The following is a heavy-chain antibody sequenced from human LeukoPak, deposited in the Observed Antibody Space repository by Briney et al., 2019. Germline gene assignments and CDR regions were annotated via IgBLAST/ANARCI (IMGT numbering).Heavy chain of an antibody. CDR3: ARDGQIYYYDSSGYQASAAYFDY. Sequence: GGSLRLSCAASGFTFSSYSMNWVRQAPGKGLEWVSSISSSSSYIYYADSVKGRFTISRDNAKNSLYLQMNSLRAEDTAVYYCARDGQIYYYDSSGYQASAAYFDYWGQGTLVTVSS. V-gene: IGHV3-21*01. CDR1: GFTFSSYS. CDR2: ISSSSSYI. J-gene: IGHJ4*02. D-gene: IGHD3-22*01.